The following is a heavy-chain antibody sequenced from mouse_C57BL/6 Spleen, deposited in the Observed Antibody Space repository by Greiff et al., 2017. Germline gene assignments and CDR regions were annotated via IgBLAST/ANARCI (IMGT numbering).Heavy chain of an antibody. CDR2: ISYDGSN. Sequence: EVKVEESGPGLVKPSQSLSLTCSVTGYSITSGYYWNWIRQFPGNKLEWMGYISYDGSNNYNPSLKNRISITRDTSKNQFFLKLNSVTTEDTATYYCARGGAAQATYAMDYWGQGTSVTVSS. CDR3: ARGGAAQATYAMDY. V-gene: IGHV3-6*01. CDR1: GYSITSGYY. J-gene: IGHJ4*01. D-gene: IGHD3-2*02.